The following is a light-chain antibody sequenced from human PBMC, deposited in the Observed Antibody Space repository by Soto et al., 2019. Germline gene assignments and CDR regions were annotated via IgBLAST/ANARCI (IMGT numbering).Light chain of an antibody. Sequence: EIVMTQSPATLSVSPWDGATLSCRASQSVDSYLAWYQQKPGQTPRLLMYGASTRPTGIPARFSGSGSGTDFTLTISRLEPEDSAVYYCQQHGTTFGQGTKVDIK. V-gene: IGKV3D-15*01. CDR2: GAS. CDR3: QQHGTT. CDR1: QSVDSY. J-gene: IGKJ1*01.